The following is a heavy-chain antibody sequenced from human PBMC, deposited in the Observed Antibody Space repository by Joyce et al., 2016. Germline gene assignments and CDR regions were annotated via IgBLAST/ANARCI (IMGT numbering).Heavy chain of an antibody. CDR1: GFTFSSYG. D-gene: IGHD6-13*01. J-gene: IGHJ6*02. CDR3: AKDVTLYSINWYSGMDV. Sequence: QVQLVESGGGVVQPGRSLRLSCAASGFTFSSYGMHWVRQAPGKGLEWVAVISHDGTKKYDADSVKGRFSISRDNSKNTLYLQMNSLRGEDTAVYYCAKDVTLYSINWYSGMDVWGQGTTVTVSS. CDR2: ISHDGTKK. V-gene: IGHV3-30*18.